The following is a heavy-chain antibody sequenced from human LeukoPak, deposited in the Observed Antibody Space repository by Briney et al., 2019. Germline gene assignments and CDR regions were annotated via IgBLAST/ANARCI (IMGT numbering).Heavy chain of an antibody. CDR2: IRYDGSDK. CDR1: GFTFRNYG. J-gene: IGHJ4*02. D-gene: IGHD5-18*01. CDR3: ARVGGYSYGCYY. V-gene: IGHV3-30*02. Sequence: GGSLRLSCAVSGFTFRNYGMHWVRQTPGKGLEWVAFIRYDGSDKYYADSVKGRFTVSRDNSKNTLYLQMNSLRTEDTAVYYCARVGGYSYGCYYWGQGTLVTVSS.